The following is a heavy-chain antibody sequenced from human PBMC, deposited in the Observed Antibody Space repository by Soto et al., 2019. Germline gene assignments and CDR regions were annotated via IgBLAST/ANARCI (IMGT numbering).Heavy chain of an antibody. CDR3: AKQYQLLPEDDYYYYYYGMDV. CDR1: GGTFSSYA. CDR2: IIPIFGTA. D-gene: IGHD2-2*01. V-gene: IGHV1-69*13. J-gene: IGHJ6*02. Sequence: GASVKVSCKASGGTFSSYAISWVRQAPGQGLEWMGGIIPIFGTANYAQKFQGRVTITADESTSTAYMELSSLRSEDTAVYYCAKQYQLLPEDDYYYYYYGMDVWGQGTTVTVSS.